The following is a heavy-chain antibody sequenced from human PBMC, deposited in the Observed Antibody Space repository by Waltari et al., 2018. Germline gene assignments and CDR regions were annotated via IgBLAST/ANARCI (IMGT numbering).Heavy chain of an antibody. CDR2: IYSTGIT. Sequence: QVQLQESGSGLVKPSETLSLACAVPGGSIGSYFWSWIRQPPGQGLEWIVDIYSTGITSYNPSLKSRVTISVDTSNNQFSLKLGSVTAADTAVYYCASGPLYYYYIDVWGKGTTVTVSS. CDR1: GGSIGSYF. J-gene: IGHJ6*03. V-gene: IGHV4-59*01. CDR3: ASGPLYYYYIDV.